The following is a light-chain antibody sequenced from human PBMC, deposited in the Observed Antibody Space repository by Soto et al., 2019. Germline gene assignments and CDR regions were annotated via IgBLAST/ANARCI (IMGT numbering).Light chain of an antibody. J-gene: IGKJ4*01. CDR2: TGS. Sequence: DIQMTQSPSSVSASVGDRVSITCRASQGISNWLAWYQQTPGRAPKLLIYTGSSVQSGVPSRFSGPGYGTDFALSISSLQPEDVATYYCPQANSFLLTFGGKTKVEIK. CDR1: QGISNW. V-gene: IGKV1-12*01. CDR3: PQANSFLLT.